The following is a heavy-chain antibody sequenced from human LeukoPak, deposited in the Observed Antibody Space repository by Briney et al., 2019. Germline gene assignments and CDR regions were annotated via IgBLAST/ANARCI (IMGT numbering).Heavy chain of an antibody. J-gene: IGHJ3*02. V-gene: IGHV3-23*01. CDR1: RFTFSSYV. Sequence: PGGSLRLSCAASRFTFSSYVMSWVRQAPGKGLERVSAISSSGGSTYYADSVKGRFTISRDNSKNTLFLQMNSLRAEDTAVYYCAKDMYNWNRAVAFDIWGQGTMVTVSS. D-gene: IGHD1-20*01. CDR2: ISSSGGST. CDR3: AKDMYNWNRAVAFDI.